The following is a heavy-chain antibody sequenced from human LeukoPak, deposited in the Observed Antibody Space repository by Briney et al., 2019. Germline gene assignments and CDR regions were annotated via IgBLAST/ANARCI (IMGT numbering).Heavy chain of an antibody. CDR1: GFTFSSYW. Sequence: RGGSLRLSCAASGFTFSSYWMHWVRQAPGKGLVWVSRISGDGSVTTYADSVKGRFTISRDNTKNSLYLQMNSLRAEDTAVYYCASQGGAMGGHDGWIDYWGQGTLVTVSS. V-gene: IGHV3-74*01. CDR2: ISGDGSVT. J-gene: IGHJ4*02. D-gene: IGHD1-1*01. CDR3: ASQGGAMGGHDGWIDY.